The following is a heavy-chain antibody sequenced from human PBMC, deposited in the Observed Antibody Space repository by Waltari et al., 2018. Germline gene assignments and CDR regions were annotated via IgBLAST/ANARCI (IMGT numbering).Heavy chain of an antibody. D-gene: IGHD6-19*01. J-gene: IGHJ6*02. V-gene: IGHV4-34*01. CDR1: GGSFSGYY. CDR3: ARGRSMSQWLVLDGYYGMDV. CDR2: INHSGST. Sequence: QVQLQQWGAGLLKPSETLSLTCAVYGGSFSGYYWSWIRQPPGKGLEWIGEINHSGSTNYNPSLKSRVTISVDTSKNQFSLKLSSVTAADTAVYYCARGRSMSQWLVLDGYYGMDVWGQGTTVTVSS.